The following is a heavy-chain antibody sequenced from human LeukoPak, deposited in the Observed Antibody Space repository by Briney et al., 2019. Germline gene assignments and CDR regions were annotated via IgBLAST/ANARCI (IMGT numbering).Heavy chain of an antibody. CDR1: GYSISSGYY. V-gene: IGHV4-4*07. CDR3: ARGESRITMVRGRNSGYYYMDV. Sequence: PSETLSLTCTVSGYSISSGYYWGWIRQPAGKGLEWIGRIYTSGSTNYNPSLKSRVTMSVDTSKNQFSLKLSSVTAADTAVYYCARGESRITMVRGRNSGYYYMDVWGKGTTVTISS. CDR2: IYTSGST. J-gene: IGHJ6*03. D-gene: IGHD3-10*01.